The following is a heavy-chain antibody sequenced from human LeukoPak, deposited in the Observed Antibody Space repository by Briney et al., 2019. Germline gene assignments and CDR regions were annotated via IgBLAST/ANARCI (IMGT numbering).Heavy chain of an antibody. CDR2: IYTGGTT. CDR3: ASGPTYDYVRVILY. V-gene: IGHV3-53*01. J-gene: IGHJ4*02. CDR1: GFTVSGNY. D-gene: IGHD3-16*01. Sequence: GGSLRLSCAVSGFTVSGNYMTWVRQAPGKGLEWVSVIYTGGTTYYRDSVKGRFTISRDNSKNTVNLQMDSLRPEDTAVYYCASGPTYDYVRVILYWGQGTLVTASS.